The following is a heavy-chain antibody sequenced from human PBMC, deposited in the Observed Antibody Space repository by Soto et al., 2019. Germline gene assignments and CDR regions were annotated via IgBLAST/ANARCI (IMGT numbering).Heavy chain of an antibody. Sequence: SVKVSCKASGGTFSSYAISWVRQAPGQGLEWMGGIIPIFGTANYAQKFQGRVTITADESTSTAYMELSSLRSEDTAVYYCARGTSTVMNAFDIWGQGTMVTVSS. CDR3: ARGTSTVMNAFDI. J-gene: IGHJ3*02. CDR2: IIPIFGTA. CDR1: GGTFSSYA. V-gene: IGHV1-69*13. D-gene: IGHD4-17*01.